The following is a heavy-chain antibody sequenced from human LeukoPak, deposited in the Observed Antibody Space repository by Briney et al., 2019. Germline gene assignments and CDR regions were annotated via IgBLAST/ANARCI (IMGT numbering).Heavy chain of an antibody. CDR3: AKSRAADTTLLFDY. V-gene: IGHV3-23*01. J-gene: IGHJ4*02. CDR1: GFTFSSYS. Sequence: GGSLRLSCAASGFTFSSYSMNWVRQAPGKGLEWVSAITIGATDTFYLDSVKGRFTISRDNSKNTLYLQMSSLRAEDTAIYYCAKSRAADTTLLFDYWGQGTLVTVSS. D-gene: IGHD6-13*01. CDR2: ITIGATDT.